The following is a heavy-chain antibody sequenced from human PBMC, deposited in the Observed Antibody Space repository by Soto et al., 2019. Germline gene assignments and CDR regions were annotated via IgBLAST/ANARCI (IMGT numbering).Heavy chain of an antibody. CDR3: ARDGMSNTHYGMDV. Sequence: QVQLVESGGGVVQPGRSLRLSCAASGFTFSSYAMHWVRQAPGKGLEWVAVISYDGSNKYYADSVKGRFTISRDNSKNTLYLQMNSLRAEDRAVYYCARDGMSNTHYGMDVWGQGTTVTVS. CDR2: ISYDGSNK. J-gene: IGHJ6*02. D-gene: IGHD2-2*02. CDR1: GFTFSSYA. V-gene: IGHV3-30-3*01.